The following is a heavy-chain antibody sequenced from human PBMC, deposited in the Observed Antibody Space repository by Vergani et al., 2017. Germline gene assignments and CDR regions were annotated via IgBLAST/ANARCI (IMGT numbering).Heavy chain of an antibody. D-gene: IGHD3-10*01. Sequence: EVQLLESGGGLVQPGGSLRLSCAASGFTFSSYAMSWVRQAPGKGLEWVSAISGSGGSTYYSDSVKGRFTITRVNSKNTLYLQMNSLRAEDTAVYYCAKYGFGELLENPNTRWGQGTLVTVSS. V-gene: IGHV3-23*01. CDR3: AKYGFGELLENPNTR. CDR1: GFTFSSYA. J-gene: IGHJ4*02. CDR2: ISGSGGST.